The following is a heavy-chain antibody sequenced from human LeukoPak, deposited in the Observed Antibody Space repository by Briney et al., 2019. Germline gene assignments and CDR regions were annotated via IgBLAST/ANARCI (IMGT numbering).Heavy chain of an antibody. CDR3: ARSTGSTMFIDY. CDR1: GASTIPYY. CDR2: IYYSGNT. V-gene: IGHV4-59*01. D-gene: IGHD3-10*02. J-gene: IGHJ4*02. Sequence: SKTLPLTCTFSGASTIPYYGAWIRHPPGKDLGGLGYIYYSGNTDYNPSLKSRVAISVDTSKNQFSLKLSSVTAADTAVYYCARSTGSTMFIDYWGQGTLVTVSS.